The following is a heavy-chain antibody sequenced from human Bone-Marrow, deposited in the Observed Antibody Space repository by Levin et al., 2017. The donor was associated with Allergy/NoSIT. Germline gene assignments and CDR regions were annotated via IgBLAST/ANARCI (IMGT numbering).Heavy chain of an antibody. V-gene: IGHV3-30-3*01. CDR2: ISYDGNNK. CDR3: AKSKMAGYYSVYDGMDV. J-gene: IGHJ6*02. D-gene: IGHD3-22*01. CDR1: GFTFSNYA. Sequence: GGSLRLSCGVSGFTFSNYAMHWVRQAPGKGLDWVALISYDGNNKYYADSVRGRFTISRDSSNNTLYLQMSSLGPEDEAVDDWAKSKMAGYYSVYDGMDVWGQATPVTVSS.